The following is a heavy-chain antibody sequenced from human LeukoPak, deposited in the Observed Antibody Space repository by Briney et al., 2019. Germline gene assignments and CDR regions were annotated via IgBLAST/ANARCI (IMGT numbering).Heavy chain of an antibody. V-gene: IGHV5-51*01. Sequence: GESLKISCKGSGYSFSSDWIAWVRQMPGKGLEWMGIIYPGDSDTRYSPSFQGQVTISADKSISTAYLQWSSLKASDTAIYYCARHDHYYAMDVWARGPRSPSP. CDR3: ARHDHYYAMDV. CDR2: IYPGDSDT. J-gene: IGHJ6*02. CDR1: GYSFSSDW.